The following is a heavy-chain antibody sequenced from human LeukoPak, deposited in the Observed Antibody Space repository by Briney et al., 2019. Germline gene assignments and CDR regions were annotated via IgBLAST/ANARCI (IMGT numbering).Heavy chain of an antibody. D-gene: IGHD3-16*01. Sequence: GGSLRLSCAASGFTFNNFAMSWVRQAPGKGLEWVSALSSSGIDTYYTDSVKGRFTISRDNYKNTLYLQMNSLRAEDTAVYYCAKGLTTRGSAFDYWGQGSLVTVSS. CDR2: LSSSGIDT. CDR1: GFTFNNFA. V-gene: IGHV3-23*01. J-gene: IGHJ4*02. CDR3: AKGLTTRGSAFDY.